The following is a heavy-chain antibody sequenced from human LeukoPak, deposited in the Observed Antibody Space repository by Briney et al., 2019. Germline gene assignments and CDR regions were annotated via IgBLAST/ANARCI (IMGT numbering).Heavy chain of an antibody. Sequence: GASVRVSCKASGYTFTSYYMHWVRQAPGQGLEWMGIINPSGGSTSYAQKFQGRVTMTRDMSTSTVYMELSSLRSEDTAVYYCATQLLWFGELLFPWGQGTLVTVSS. D-gene: IGHD3-10*01. V-gene: IGHV1-46*01. J-gene: IGHJ5*02. CDR1: GYTFTSYY. CDR2: INPSGGST. CDR3: ATQLLWFGELLFP.